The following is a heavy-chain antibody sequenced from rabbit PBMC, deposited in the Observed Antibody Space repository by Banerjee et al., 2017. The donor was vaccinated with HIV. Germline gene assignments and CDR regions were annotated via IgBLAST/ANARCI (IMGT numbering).Heavy chain of an antibody. Sequence: QLKESGGGLVQPGGSLKLSCKASGIDFSLYYMSWVRQAPGKGLEWIGYIDPIFGTTYYATWVDGRFTISSHNAQNTLWLQLNSLTAADTATYFCARGYDDYDARLDLRGQGTLVTVS. CDR2: IDPIFGTT. CDR1: GIDFSLYY. CDR3: ARGYDDYDARLDL. J-gene: IGHJ3*01. V-gene: IGHV1S7*01. D-gene: IGHD2-1*01.